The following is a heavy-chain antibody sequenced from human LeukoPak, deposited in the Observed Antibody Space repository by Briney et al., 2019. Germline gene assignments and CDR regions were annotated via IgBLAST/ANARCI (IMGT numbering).Heavy chain of an antibody. Sequence: GGSLRLSCAASGFTFSTYAMNWVRQAPGKWLEWVSAISGSGGNTYYADSVKGRFTISRDNSKNTLYLQMNSLRAEDTAVYYCAKGPYYDILTGYYHDYWGQGTLVTVSS. CDR1: GFTFSTYA. J-gene: IGHJ4*02. CDR3: AKGPYYDILTGYYHDY. CDR2: ISGSGGNT. V-gene: IGHV3-23*01. D-gene: IGHD3-9*01.